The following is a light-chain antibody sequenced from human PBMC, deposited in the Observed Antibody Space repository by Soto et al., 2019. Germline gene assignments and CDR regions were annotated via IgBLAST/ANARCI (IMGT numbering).Light chain of an antibody. Sequence: DIQMTQSPSSLSASVGDRVTITCRASQDIAIYLAWYQQKPGKAPKLLIFAASSLQSGVPSRFSGSGSGTNFTLTISSLQPEDFAAYYCQQSYSAPITFGQGTRLEIK. CDR3: QQSYSAPIT. J-gene: IGKJ5*01. V-gene: IGKV1-39*01. CDR2: AAS. CDR1: QDIAIY.